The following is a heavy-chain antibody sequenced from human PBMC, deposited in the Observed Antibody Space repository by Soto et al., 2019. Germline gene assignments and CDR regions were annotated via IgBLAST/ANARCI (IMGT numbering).Heavy chain of an antibody. J-gene: IGHJ6*02. V-gene: IGHV4-39*01. D-gene: IGHD2-8*01. Sequence: PSETLSLTCTVSGGSISSSSYYWGWIRQPPGKGLEWIGSIYYSGSTYYNPSLKSRVTISVDTSKSQFSLKLSSVTAADTAVYYCARLMTRYYYYGMDVWGQGTTVTVSS. CDR2: IYYSGST. CDR1: GGSISSSSYY. CDR3: ARLMTRYYYYGMDV.